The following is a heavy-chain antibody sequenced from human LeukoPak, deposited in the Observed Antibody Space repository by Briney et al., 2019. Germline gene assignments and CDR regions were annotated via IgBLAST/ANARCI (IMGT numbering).Heavy chain of an antibody. J-gene: IGHJ5*02. Sequence: PSETLSLTCAVYGGSFSGYYWSLIRQPPGKGLEWIGEINHSGSTNYNPSLKSRVTISVDTSKNQFSLKLSSVTAADTAVYYCARGSSDRYCSSTSCYVRRTNWFDPWGQGTLVTVSS. CDR3: ARGSSDRYCSSTSCYVRRTNWFDP. D-gene: IGHD2-2*01. CDR1: GGSFSGYY. V-gene: IGHV4-34*01. CDR2: INHSGST.